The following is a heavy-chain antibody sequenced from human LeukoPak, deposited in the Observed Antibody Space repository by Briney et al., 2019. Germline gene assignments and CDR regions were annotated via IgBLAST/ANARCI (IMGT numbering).Heavy chain of an antibody. CDR2: IYYSGST. V-gene: IGHV4-39*01. CDR1: GGSISSSSYY. CDR3: AVIAAAGGYFDY. D-gene: IGHD6-13*01. J-gene: IGHJ4*02. Sequence: SETLSLTCTVSGGSISSSSYYWGWIRQPPGTGLEWIGSIYYSGSTYYNPSLKSRVTISVDTSKNQFSLKLSSVTAADTAVYYCAVIAAAGGYFDYWGQGTLVTVSS.